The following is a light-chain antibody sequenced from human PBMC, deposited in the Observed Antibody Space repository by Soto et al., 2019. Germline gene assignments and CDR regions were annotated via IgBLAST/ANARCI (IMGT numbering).Light chain of an antibody. CDR2: EVR. CDR1: SSDVGGYNY. Sequence: QLVLTQPASVSGSPGQSITISCTGTSSDVGGYNYVSWYQQHPGKAPKLIIYEVRNRPSGISDRFSGSKSGNTASLTISGLQADDEADYYCTSYTSMSALGVFGGGTKLTVL. V-gene: IGLV2-14*01. CDR3: TSYTSMSALGV. J-gene: IGLJ3*02.